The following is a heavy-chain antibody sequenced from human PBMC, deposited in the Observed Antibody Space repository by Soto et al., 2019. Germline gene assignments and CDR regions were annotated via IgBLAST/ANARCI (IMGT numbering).Heavy chain of an antibody. J-gene: IGHJ5*02. V-gene: IGHV4-39*01. CDR2: VHYSGST. CDR3: ARRTPLYASESSRFDP. CDR1: GDSISRTNYY. Sequence: QLQLQESGPGLVKPSETLSLTCSVSGDSISRTNYYWGWIRQPPGKGLEWVGTVHYSGSTNYNPSLKSRVTISADTSRNQFSLRLSSVTAADTAVYFCARRTPLYASESSRFDPWGQGALVTVSS. D-gene: IGHD3-10*01.